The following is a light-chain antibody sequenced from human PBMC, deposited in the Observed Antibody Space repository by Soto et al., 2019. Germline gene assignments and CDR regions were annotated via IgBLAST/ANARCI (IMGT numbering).Light chain of an antibody. Sequence: DIQMTQSPSSLSASVGDRVTITCRASETIASYVNWYQQRPGKAPKLLIYAASTLQSGVPSRFGGSGSGTDFTLTITSLQPEDFAVYYCQQCDGTSWTFGQGTKVDLK. CDR2: AAS. CDR1: ETIASY. J-gene: IGKJ1*01. V-gene: IGKV1-39*01. CDR3: QQCDGTSWT.